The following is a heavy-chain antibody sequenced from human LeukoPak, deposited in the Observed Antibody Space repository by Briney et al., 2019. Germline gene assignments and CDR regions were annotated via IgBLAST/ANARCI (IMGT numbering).Heavy chain of an antibody. CDR2: MNPNSGNT. J-gene: IGHJ5*02. D-gene: IGHD3-16*01. V-gene: IGHV1-8*01. CDR3: ARVFGFIGTRNNWFDP. Sequence: GASVKVSCKASGYTFTSYDINWVRQATGQGLEWMGWMNPNSGNTGYAQKFQGRVTMTRNTSISTAYMELSSLRSEDTAVYYCARVFGFIGTRNNWFDPWGQGTLVTVSS. CDR1: GYTFTSYD.